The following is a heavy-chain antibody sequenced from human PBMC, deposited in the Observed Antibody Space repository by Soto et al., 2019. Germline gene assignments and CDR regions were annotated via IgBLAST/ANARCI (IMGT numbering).Heavy chain of an antibody. V-gene: IGHV4-39*01. Sequence: PSETLSLTCTVSGGSISSSSYYWGWIRQPPGKGLEWIGSIYYSGSTYYNPSLKSRVTISVDTSKNQFSLKLSSVTAADTAVYYCARLHADDFWSGYYPLDYWGQGTLVTVSS. CDR3: ARLHADDFWSGYYPLDY. CDR2: IYYSGST. J-gene: IGHJ4*02. CDR1: GGSISSSSYY. D-gene: IGHD3-3*01.